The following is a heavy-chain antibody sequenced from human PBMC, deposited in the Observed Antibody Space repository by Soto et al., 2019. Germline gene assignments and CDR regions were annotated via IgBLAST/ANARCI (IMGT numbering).Heavy chain of an antibody. CDR3: ARGVSITPGASDY. CDR2: MNPNSGNT. D-gene: IGHD2-2*01. V-gene: IGHV1-8*01. CDR1: GYTFTTYD. J-gene: IGHJ4*02. Sequence: ASVKVSCKASGYTFTTYDINWVRQAPGQGLEWMGWMNPNSGNTGYAQKFQGRVTMTRNTSISTAYMELSSLRSEDTAVYYCARGVSITPGASDYWGQGTLVTVSS.